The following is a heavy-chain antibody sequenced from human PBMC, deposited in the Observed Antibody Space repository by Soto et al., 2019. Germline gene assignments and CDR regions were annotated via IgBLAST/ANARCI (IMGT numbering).Heavy chain of an antibody. CDR2: ISGSSSTI. J-gene: IGHJ4*02. Sequence: GGSLRLSCAASGFPFSSYSLNWVRQAPGKGLEWLSYISGSSSTIHYAYSVKGRFTISRDNAKSSLYLQMNSLRAEDTAVYFCARDPPVCTTSCFDSWGRGTLVTVSS. CDR3: ARDPPVCTTSCFDS. D-gene: IGHD2-2*01. V-gene: IGHV3-48*01. CDR1: GFPFSSYS.